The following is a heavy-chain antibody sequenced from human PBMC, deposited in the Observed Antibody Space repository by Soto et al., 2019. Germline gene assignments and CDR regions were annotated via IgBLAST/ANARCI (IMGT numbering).Heavy chain of an antibody. CDR3: ARQSQLWLLYGFDY. V-gene: IGHV4-59*08. Sequence: SETLSLTCTVSGGSISSYYWSWIRQPPGKGLEWIGYIYYSGSTNYNPSLKSRVTISVDTSKNQFSLKLSSVTAADTAVYYCARQSQLWLLYGFDYWGQGTLVTVSS. CDR1: GGSISSYY. D-gene: IGHD5-18*01. CDR2: IYYSGST. J-gene: IGHJ4*02.